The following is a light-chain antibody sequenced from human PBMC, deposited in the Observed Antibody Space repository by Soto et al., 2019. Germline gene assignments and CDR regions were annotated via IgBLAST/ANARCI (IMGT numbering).Light chain of an antibody. J-gene: IGKJ2*01. CDR1: QSIDRW. Sequence: DIQMTQCPSTLSASIGDRVTITCRASQSIDRWLAWYQLKPGKAPKLLIYTVSGLQSDIPSRFSGSGSGTEFTLTISSLQPDDFATYYCQQYHTHSTFGQGTKLEIK. CDR2: TVS. V-gene: IGKV1-5*03. CDR3: QQYHTHST.